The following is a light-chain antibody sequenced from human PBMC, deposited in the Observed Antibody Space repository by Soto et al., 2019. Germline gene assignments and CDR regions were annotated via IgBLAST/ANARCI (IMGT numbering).Light chain of an antibody. CDR3: QQYGSSPWT. CDR1: QSVSSSY. V-gene: IGKV3-20*01. Sequence: EIVLTQPPGTLSLSPGERATLSCRASQSVSSSYLAWYQQKPGQAPRLLIYDASTRATGIPDRISGSGSGTDFTLTISRLEPEDFAVYYCQQYGSSPWTFGQGTRVEIK. J-gene: IGKJ1*01. CDR2: DAS.